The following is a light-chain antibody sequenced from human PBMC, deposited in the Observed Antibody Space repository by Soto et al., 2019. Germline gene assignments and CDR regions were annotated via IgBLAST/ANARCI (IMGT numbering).Light chain of an antibody. CDR1: SSNIGSEY. V-gene: IGLV1-47*01. CDR3: AAWDDSVTGV. Sequence: QSVLTQPPSASGTPGQTVTISCSGSSSNIGSEYVYWYQQFPGTAPRLLIYNNNRRPSGVPDRFSGSKSGTSASLAISGLRSEDEADYYCAAWDDSVTGVFGAGTKVTVL. CDR2: NNN. J-gene: IGLJ3*02.